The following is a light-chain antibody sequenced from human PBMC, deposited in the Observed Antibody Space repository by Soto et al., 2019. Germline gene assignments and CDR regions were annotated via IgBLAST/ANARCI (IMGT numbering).Light chain of an antibody. CDR3: QQCFSTPAPP. CDR1: QNIGTF. CDR2: GAS. Sequence: DIQMTQSPSSLSASVGDRVTITCRASQNIGTFLNWYQQKPGKAPKLLIYGASNLSTGVPSTFSGSGSGTDFTLTISSLQPDDFATYHCQQCFSTPAPPFGGGTKVEIK. V-gene: IGKV1-39*01. J-gene: IGKJ4*01.